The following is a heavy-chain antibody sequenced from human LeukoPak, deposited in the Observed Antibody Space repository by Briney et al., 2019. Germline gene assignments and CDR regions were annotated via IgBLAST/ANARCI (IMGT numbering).Heavy chain of an antibody. CDR2: IIPKNGDT. J-gene: IGHJ3*02. V-gene: IGHV1-2*02. Sequence: ASVKVSCKASGYTFTGYYIHWLRQAPGQGLEWMGWIIPKNGDTNYAQKFRDRVTMTRDTSISTAYMEINSLTSDDTAVYYCARGVLLQGRGAFDIWGQGAMVTVSS. CDR3: ARGVLLQGRGAFDI. D-gene: IGHD3-10*01. CDR1: GYTFTGYY.